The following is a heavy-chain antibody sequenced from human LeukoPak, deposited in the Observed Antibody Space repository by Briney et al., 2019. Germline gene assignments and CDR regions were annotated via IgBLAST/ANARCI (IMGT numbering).Heavy chain of an antibody. D-gene: IGHD3-3*01. CDR1: GGSIRGNY. CDR2: VNYSGNT. V-gene: IGHV4-34*01. J-gene: IGHJ4*02. Sequence: SETLSLTCSVSGGSIRGNYWSWIRQTQGKGLEWIGEVNYSGNTNYNPSVKSRVAISVDMSKNHLSLRLNSVTAADTAVYYCARVSDFWNEYYDSYFDYWGQGALVIVSS. CDR3: ARVSDFWNEYYDSYFDY.